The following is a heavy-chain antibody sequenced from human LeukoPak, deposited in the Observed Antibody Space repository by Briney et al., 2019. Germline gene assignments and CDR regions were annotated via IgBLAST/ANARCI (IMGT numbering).Heavy chain of an antibody. J-gene: IGHJ4*02. CDR1: GLNFNAYA. CDR2: ISKNGKTT. V-gene: IGHV3-23*01. CDR3: AKDHDNTDYYYYFDS. Sequence: PGGSLRISCAASGLNFNAYAMTWVRQAPGKGLEWVSSISKNGKTTFYKDSVKGRFTISRDNSKDTLHLQMDRLRAEDTALYFCAKDHDNTDYYYYFDSWGPGTLVTVSS. D-gene: IGHD2-21*02.